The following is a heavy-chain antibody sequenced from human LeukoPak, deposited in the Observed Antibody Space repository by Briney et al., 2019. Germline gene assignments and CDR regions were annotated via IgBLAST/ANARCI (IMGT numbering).Heavy chain of an antibody. CDR3: AKGLWGAYYYGMDV. Sequence: GGSLRLPCAASGFTFSNYAMSWVRQAPGKGLEWVSVISGSGATTYYADSVKGRFTISRDNSKNTLYLQVDSLRAEDTAVYYCAKGLWGAYYYGMDVWGQGTTVTVSS. V-gene: IGHV3-23*01. CDR2: ISGSGATT. J-gene: IGHJ6*02. D-gene: IGHD3-16*01. CDR1: GFTFSNYA.